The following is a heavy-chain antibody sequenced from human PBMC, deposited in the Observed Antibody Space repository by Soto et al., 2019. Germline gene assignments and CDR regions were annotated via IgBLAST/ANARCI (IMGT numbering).Heavy chain of an antibody. J-gene: IGHJ4*02. D-gene: IGHD5-12*01. Sequence: QVQLQQWGAGLLKPSETLSLTSTVNGGSLTGYYWSWIRQPPGKGLEWIGEVKDGGSTNYSPSLRGRGSISADTSKNHFSLRLNSVTAADTAVHFCARGQEGIVATHWDQGALVTVSS. CDR2: VKDGGST. CDR1: GGSLTGYY. V-gene: IGHV4-34*01. CDR3: ARGQEGIVATH.